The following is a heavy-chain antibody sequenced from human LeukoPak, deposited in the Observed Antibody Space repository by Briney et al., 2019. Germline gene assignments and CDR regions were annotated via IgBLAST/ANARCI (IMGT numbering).Heavy chain of an antibody. CDR1: GFTFSSYW. CDR3: AKGSGSGWYGWFDP. CDR2: IDASGVNT. V-gene: IGHV3-23*01. D-gene: IGHD6-19*01. Sequence: GGSLRLSCAASGFTFSSYWMSWVRQAPGKGLEWVSCIDASGVNTYYADSVKGRFTISRDNSNNTLYLQMNSLRAEDTAVYYCAKGSGSGWYGWFDPWGQGTLVTVSS. J-gene: IGHJ5*02.